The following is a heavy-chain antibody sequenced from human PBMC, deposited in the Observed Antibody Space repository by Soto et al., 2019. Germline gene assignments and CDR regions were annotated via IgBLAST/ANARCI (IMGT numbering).Heavy chain of an antibody. J-gene: IGHJ4*02. Sequence: ASVKVSCKASGYTFTSYGISWVRQAPGQGLEWMGWISAYNGNTNYAQKLQGRVTMTTDTSTSTAYMELRGLRSDDTAVYYCARTLPMVRGVITTLGYWGQGTLVTVS. CDR3: ARTLPMVRGVITTLGY. CDR2: ISAYNGNT. D-gene: IGHD3-10*01. V-gene: IGHV1-18*01. CDR1: GYTFTSYG.